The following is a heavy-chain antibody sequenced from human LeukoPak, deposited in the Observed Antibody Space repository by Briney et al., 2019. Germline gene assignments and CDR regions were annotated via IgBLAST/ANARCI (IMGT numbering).Heavy chain of an antibody. CDR2: MFYSGNT. V-gene: IGHV4-39*01. CDR1: GGSISSSSYY. CDR3: ARLDCSSTDCYTLGGGFDI. Sequence: SETLSLTCTVSGGSISSSSYYWGWIRQPPGKGLEWIGSMFYSGNTYYNPSLKSRVTISVDTSKNQFSLKLSSVTAADTAVYYCARLDCSSTDCYTLGGGFDIWGQGTMVTVSS. D-gene: IGHD2-2*02. J-gene: IGHJ3*02.